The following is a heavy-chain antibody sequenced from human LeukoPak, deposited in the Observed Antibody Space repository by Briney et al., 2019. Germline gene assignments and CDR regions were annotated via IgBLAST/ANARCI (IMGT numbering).Heavy chain of an antibody. D-gene: IGHD1-14*01. J-gene: IGHJ6*02. CDR1: GFSFSDYG. CDR3: ARDGVTGTTGGMDV. V-gene: IGHV3-30*03. Sequence: GGSLRLSCAASGFSFSDYGIHWVRQAPGKGLEWVAVIPFDGSNKYYGDSMKGRFTISRDNSMHTLYLQMNSLRPEDTAVYYCARDGVTGTTGGMDVWGRGTTVTVSS. CDR2: IPFDGSNK.